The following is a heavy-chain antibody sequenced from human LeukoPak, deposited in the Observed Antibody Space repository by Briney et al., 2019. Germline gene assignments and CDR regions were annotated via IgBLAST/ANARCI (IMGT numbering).Heavy chain of an antibody. CDR1: GDSISNFY. Sequence: SETLSLTCTVSGDSISNFYWSWIRQPAGKGLEWIGRIYTSGSTNYNPSLKSRVTMPVDTSKNQFSLKLSSVTAEDTAVYYCAREFYYDSSGYDYWGQGTLVTVSS. V-gene: IGHV4-4*07. D-gene: IGHD3-22*01. CDR2: IYTSGST. J-gene: IGHJ4*02. CDR3: AREFYYDSSGYDY.